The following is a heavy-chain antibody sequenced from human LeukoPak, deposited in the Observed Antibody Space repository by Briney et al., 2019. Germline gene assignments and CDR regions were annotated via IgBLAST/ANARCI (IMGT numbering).Heavy chain of an antibody. Sequence: GGSLRLSCVASGFTFSSSWMAWVRQAPGKGLQWVANINHDGSVKNYVGSVKGRFAISRDNAQNSFYLQMNSLETDDTAVYYCAKDSYSKGDYWGQGTLVTVSS. J-gene: IGHJ4*02. V-gene: IGHV3-7*01. CDR1: GFTFSSSW. CDR2: INHDGSVK. D-gene: IGHD4-11*01. CDR3: AKDSYSKGDY.